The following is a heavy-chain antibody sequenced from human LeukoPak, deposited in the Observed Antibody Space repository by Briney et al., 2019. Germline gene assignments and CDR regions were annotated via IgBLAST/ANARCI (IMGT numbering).Heavy chain of an antibody. CDR2: INGDGSEK. Sequence: GGSLRLSCADSAFIFSSYWMGWVRQAPGKGLEWVAYINGDGSEKYYVDSVKGRFTISRDNAKKSLYLQMNSLRCEDNALYYCSRGGESSSGPTSNWGQGTLVTVSS. J-gene: IGHJ4*02. D-gene: IGHD3-22*01. V-gene: IGHV3-7*03. CDR1: AFIFSSYW. CDR3: SRGGESSSGPTSN.